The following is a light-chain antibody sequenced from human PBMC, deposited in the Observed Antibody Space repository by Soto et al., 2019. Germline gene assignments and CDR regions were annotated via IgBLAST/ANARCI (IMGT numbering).Light chain of an antibody. Sequence: QSVLTQLPSVSAAPGQKVTISCSGSSSNIGNNYVSWYQQLPGTAPKLLIYDNNKRPSGIPDRFSGSKSGTSATLGITGLQTGEEADYYCGTWDSSLSAYVFGTGTKVTVL. CDR3: GTWDSSLSAYV. CDR1: SSNIGNNY. V-gene: IGLV1-51*01. CDR2: DNN. J-gene: IGLJ1*01.